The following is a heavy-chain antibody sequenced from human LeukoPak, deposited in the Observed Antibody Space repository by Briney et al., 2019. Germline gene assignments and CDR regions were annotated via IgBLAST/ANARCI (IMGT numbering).Heavy chain of an antibody. J-gene: IGHJ4*02. Sequence: GGSLRLSCSASGFTFTSYPIHWVRQAPGKGLEYVSAISSNGGSTYYADSVKGRFTISRDNSKNTLYLQMSSLGAEDTAMYYCVNQISGWVYWGQGTLVTVSS. CDR2: ISSNGGST. D-gene: IGHD6-19*01. V-gene: IGHV3-64D*06. CDR3: VNQISGWVY. CDR1: GFTFTSYP.